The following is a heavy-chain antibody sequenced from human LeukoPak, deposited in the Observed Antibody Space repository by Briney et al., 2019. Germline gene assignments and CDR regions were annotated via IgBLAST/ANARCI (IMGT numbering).Heavy chain of an antibody. CDR1: GFSIGSSW. J-gene: IGHJ4*02. CDR2: MNEDGSGT. Sequence: PGGSLRLSCAVSGFSIGSSWMSWVRQTPGKGLEWVADMNEDGSGTYYVDSVKGRFTVSRDNAQNSVYLQMNSLRVEDTGVNYCARDPAWGAIDYWGQGTLVTVSS. CDR3: ARDPAWGAIDY. V-gene: IGHV3-7*01. D-gene: IGHD7-27*01.